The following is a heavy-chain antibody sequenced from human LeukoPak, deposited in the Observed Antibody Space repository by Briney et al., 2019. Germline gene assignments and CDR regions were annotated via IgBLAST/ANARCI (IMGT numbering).Heavy chain of an antibody. CDR2: ISSNGGSA. CDR3: AKCGPYSSKWYFNLIAY. V-gene: IGHV3-64*01. Sequence: GGSLRLSCAASGFTFSSYAMHWVRQAPGKGLEYVSAISSNGGSAYYANSVKGRFTISRDNSKNTVYLQMNSLSPEDTAVYYCAKCGPYSSKWYFNLIAYWGHGTLVTVSS. D-gene: IGHD6-13*01. J-gene: IGHJ4*01. CDR1: GFTFSSYA.